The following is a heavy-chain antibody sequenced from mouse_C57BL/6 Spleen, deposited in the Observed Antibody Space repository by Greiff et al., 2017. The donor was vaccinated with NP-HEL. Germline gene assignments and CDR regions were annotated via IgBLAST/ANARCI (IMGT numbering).Heavy chain of an antibody. CDR1: GYTFTDYN. V-gene: IGHV1-22*01. CDR2: INPNNGGT. Sequence: EVQLQQSGPELVKPGASVKMSCKASGYTFTDYNMHWVKQSHGKSLEWIGYINPNNGGTSYNQKFKGKATLTVNKSSSTAYMELRSLTSEDSAVYYCAIITTVALHYWGHGTTLTVSS. D-gene: IGHD1-1*01. J-gene: IGHJ2*01. CDR3: AIITTVALHY.